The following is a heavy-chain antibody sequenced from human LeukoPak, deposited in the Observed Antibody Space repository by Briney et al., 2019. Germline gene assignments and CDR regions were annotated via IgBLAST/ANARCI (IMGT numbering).Heavy chain of an antibody. Sequence: GESLKISCNGFGYSFTSHYIAWVRQMPGTGLEWMGLIRHGGSDIKYSPSFQGQVTFSVDNSINTAYLQWSSLEASDSALYYCARGDHLDSWGQGTLVTVSS. J-gene: IGHJ4*02. CDR3: ARGDHLDS. D-gene: IGHD1-14*01. V-gene: IGHV5-51*01. CDR1: GYSFTSHY. CDR2: IRHGGSDI.